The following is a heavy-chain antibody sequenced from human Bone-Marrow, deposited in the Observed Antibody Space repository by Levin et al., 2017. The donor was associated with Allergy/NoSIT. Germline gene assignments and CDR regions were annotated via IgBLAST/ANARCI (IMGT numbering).Heavy chain of an antibody. D-gene: IGHD3-10*01. CDR1: GFSLSSNGVG. V-gene: IGHV2-5*02. Sequence: SGPTLVKPTQTLTLTCTFSGFSLSSNGVGVGWIRQAPGKALEWLALIYWDDDKRYSPSLKSRRNITKDTSKNQEVLTMTNMAPVDTGTYYCAHHKFWFGEFPFDFWGRGSLVTVSS. CDR2: IYWDDDK. CDR3: AHHKFWFGEFPFDF. J-gene: IGHJ4*02.